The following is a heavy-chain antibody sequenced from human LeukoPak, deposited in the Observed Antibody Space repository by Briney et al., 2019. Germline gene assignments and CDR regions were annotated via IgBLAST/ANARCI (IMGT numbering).Heavy chain of an antibody. Sequence: SETLSLTCTVSGGSISSYYWSWIRQPPGKGLEWIGYIYYSGSTNYNPSLKSRVTISVDTSKNQFSLKLSSVTAADTAVYYCARQLPSPNDHYYFDYWGQGTLVTVSS. CDR2: IYYSGST. D-gene: IGHD1-1*01. CDR3: ARQLPSPNDHYYFDY. J-gene: IGHJ4*02. CDR1: GGSISSYY. V-gene: IGHV4-59*01.